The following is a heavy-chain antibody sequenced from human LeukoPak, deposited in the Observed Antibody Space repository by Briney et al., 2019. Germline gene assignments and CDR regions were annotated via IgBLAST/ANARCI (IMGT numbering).Heavy chain of an antibody. CDR1: GFTFRTYR. J-gene: IGHJ4*02. Sequence: GGSLRLSCVASGFTFRTYRLHWVRQAPGKGLEWVSYISSDSRNIYYADSVKGRFTISRDNAKNSLFLHMNSLRSEDTAVYYCARAFYSSSWAPLDFWGQGTLLTVSS. V-gene: IGHV3-48*01. CDR2: ISSDSRNI. CDR3: ARAFYSSSWAPLDF. D-gene: IGHD6-13*01.